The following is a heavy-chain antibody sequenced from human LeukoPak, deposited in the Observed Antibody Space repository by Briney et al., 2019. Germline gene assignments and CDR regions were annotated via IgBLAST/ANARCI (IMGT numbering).Heavy chain of an antibody. J-gene: IGHJ4*02. V-gene: IGHV1-8*01. D-gene: IGHD3-3*01. CDR3: ARAPVLRFLEWLSHYFDY. CDR2: MNPNSGNT. Sequence: ASVKLSCKASGYTFTSYDINWVRQATGQGLEWMGWMNPNSGNTGYAQKFQGRVTMTRNTSISTAYMELSSLRSEDTAVYYCARAPVLRFLEWLSHYFDYWGQGTLVTVSS. CDR1: GYTFTSYD.